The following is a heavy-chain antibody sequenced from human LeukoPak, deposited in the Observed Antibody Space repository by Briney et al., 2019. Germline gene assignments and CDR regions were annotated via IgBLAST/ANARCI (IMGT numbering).Heavy chain of an antibody. CDR1: GSTFSSYE. J-gene: IGHJ6*04. D-gene: IGHD3-10*02. CDR3: AELGITMIGGV. Sequence: GGSLRPSCAASGSTFSSYEMNWVRLPPGKGLGWVSYISSSGSTIYYADSVKGRFTISRDNAKNSLYLQMNSLRAEDRAVYYCAELGITMIGGVWGKGTTVTISS. CDR2: ISSSGSTI. V-gene: IGHV3-48*03.